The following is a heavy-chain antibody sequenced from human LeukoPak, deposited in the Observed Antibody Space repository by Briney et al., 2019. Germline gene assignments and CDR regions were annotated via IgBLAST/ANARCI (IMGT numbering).Heavy chain of an antibody. Sequence: AGGSLRPSCAASGFTFSTYVMSWVRQAPGKGLEWVANIKQDGSEKYYVDSVKGRFTISRDNAKNSLFLQMNSLRAEDTAVYYCARPSGSSWYPAFDMWGQGTMVTVSS. CDR1: GFTFSTYV. CDR3: ARPSGSSWYPAFDM. D-gene: IGHD6-13*01. V-gene: IGHV3-7*01. J-gene: IGHJ3*02. CDR2: IKQDGSEK.